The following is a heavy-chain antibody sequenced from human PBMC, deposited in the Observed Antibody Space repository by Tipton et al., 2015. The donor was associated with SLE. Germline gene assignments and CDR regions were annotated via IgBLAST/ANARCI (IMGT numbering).Heavy chain of an antibody. Sequence: SLRLSCAVSGFTFSNYSMNWVRQAPGKGLEWVSSISSSSYYIYYADSVKGRFTISRDNAKKSLYLQMNSLRAEDTAVYYCARDPDVSYFYHWGQGTLVTVSS. J-gene: IGHJ4*02. CDR1: GFTFSNYS. CDR2: ISSSSYYI. V-gene: IGHV3-21*03. CDR3: ARDPDVSYFYH. D-gene: IGHD3-10*02.